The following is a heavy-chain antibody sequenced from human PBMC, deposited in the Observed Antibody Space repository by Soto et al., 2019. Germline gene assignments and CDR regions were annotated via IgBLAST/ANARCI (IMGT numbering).Heavy chain of an antibody. CDR3: ARQGYSGHDPIDY. J-gene: IGHJ4*02. CDR1: GGSISSYY. V-gene: IGHV4-59*08. Sequence: SETLSLTCTVSGGSISSYYWTWIRQPPGKGLEWIGFMYNSGSTHYNPSLKSRVTISLDTSKNQFSLKLSSVTAADTAVYYCARQGYSGHDPIDYWGQGALVTVSS. CDR2: MYNSGST. D-gene: IGHD5-12*01.